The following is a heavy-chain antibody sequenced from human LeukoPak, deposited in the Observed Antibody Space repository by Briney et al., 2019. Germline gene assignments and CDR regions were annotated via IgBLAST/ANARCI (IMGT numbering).Heavy chain of an antibody. D-gene: IGHD5-18*01. CDR2: IYHSGST. J-gene: IGHJ4*02. V-gene: IGHV4-38-2*02. CDR1: GYSISSGYY. Sequence: PSETLSLTCTVSGYSISSGYYWGWIRQPPGKGLEWIGSIYHSGSTYYNPSLKSRVTISVDTSKNQFSLKLSSVTAADTAVYYCQGYSYGDEFDYWGQGTLVTVSS. CDR3: QGYSYGDEFDY.